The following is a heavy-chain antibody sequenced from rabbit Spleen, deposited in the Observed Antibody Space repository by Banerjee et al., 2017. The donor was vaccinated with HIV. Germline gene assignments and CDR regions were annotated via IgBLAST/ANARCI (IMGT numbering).Heavy chain of an antibody. Sequence: QSLEESGGDLVKPGASLTLTCTASGFSFSSSYYMCWVRQAPGKGLEWIGCIYTGTGRTYYASWAKGRFTISKTSSTTLTLQMTTLTAADTATYFCARSDDFYTVGDLWGPGTLVTVS. J-gene: IGHJ4*01. CDR3: ARSDDFYTVGDL. D-gene: IGHD1-1*01. V-gene: IGHV1S40*01. CDR1: GFSFSSSYY. CDR2: IYTGTGRT.